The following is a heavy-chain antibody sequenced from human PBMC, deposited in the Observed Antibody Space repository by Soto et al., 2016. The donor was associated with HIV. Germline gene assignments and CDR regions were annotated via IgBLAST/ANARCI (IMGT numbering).Heavy chain of an antibody. J-gene: IGHJ4*02. CDR3: ARVGIAVA. V-gene: IGHV1-8*03. CDR1: GYTFSNHD. D-gene: IGHD6-19*01. CDR2: MNPISGNT. Sequence: QVQLVQSGAEVKKPGASVKVSCKASGYTFSNHDINWVRQAPGQGLEWMGWMNPISGNTGYAQKFQGRVTITVNTSISTAYMELSSLRSEDTAVYYCARVGIAVAWGQGTLVTVSS.